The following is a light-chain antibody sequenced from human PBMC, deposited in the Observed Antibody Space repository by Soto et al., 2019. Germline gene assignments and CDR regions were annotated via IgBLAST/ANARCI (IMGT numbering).Light chain of an antibody. V-gene: IGKV3-15*01. J-gene: IGKJ2*01. CDR3: QQYNNWPPGT. CDR2: GAS. Sequence: EIVMTQSPATLSVSPGERATLSGRVSQSVSSNLAWYQQKPGQAPRLLIYGASTRATGIPARFSGSGSGTEFTLTISSLQSEDFAVYYCQQYNNWPPGTFGQGTKLEIK. CDR1: QSVSSN.